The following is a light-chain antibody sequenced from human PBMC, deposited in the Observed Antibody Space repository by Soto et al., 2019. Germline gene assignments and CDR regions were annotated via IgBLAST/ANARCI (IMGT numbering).Light chain of an antibody. J-gene: IGLJ2*01. V-gene: IGLV1-47*01. Sequence: QSVLTQPPSASGTPGQRVTISCSGSSSNIGNNYVHWYQQFPGTAPKLLIYRNNQRPSGVPDRFSGSKSGTSASLAISGLRSEDEADYYCAAWDDSLSVVVFGGGTKLTVL. CDR3: AAWDDSLSVVV. CDR1: SSNIGNNY. CDR2: RNN.